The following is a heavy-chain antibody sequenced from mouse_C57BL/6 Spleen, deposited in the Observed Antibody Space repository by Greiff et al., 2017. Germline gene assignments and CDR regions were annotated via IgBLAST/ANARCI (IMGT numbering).Heavy chain of an antibody. CDR1: GYTFTSYW. D-gene: IGHD2-2*01. CDR2: INPSSGYT. Sequence: QVQLQQSGAELAKPGASVKLSCKASGYTFTSYWMHWVKPRPGQGLEWIGYINPSSGYTTYNQKFKDKATLTADKSSSTAYMQLSSLTYEDSAVYYCARRRGYDGNAMDYWGQGTSVTVSS. CDR3: ARRRGYDGNAMDY. V-gene: IGHV1-7*01. J-gene: IGHJ4*01.